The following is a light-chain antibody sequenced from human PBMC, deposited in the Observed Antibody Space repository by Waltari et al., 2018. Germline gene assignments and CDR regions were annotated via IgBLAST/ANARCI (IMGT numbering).Light chain of an antibody. CDR1: QTISKF. J-gene: IGKJ2*01. CDR2: GAS. CDR3: QQTYSIPYT. Sequence: DIQLTQSPSSLSASIGDRITITCRTSQTISKFLNCYQQKRGKAPKLLISGASNLQSGVPLSFSGSGSGTDFTLTISSLQPEDFATYYCQQTYSIPYTFGQGTNLEIK. V-gene: IGKV1-39*01.